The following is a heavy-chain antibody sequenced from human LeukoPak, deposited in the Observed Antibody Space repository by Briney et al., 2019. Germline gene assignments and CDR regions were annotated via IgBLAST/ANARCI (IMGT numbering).Heavy chain of an antibody. Sequence: GASVKVSCKASGGTFSSYAISWVRQAPGQGLEWMGGISGYNGDTNYARKLQGRVTMTTDTATSTVYMELRSLRFDDTAVYYCARDLSYDYHKQDYWGQGTLVTVSS. CDR3: ARDLSYDYHKQDY. D-gene: IGHD5-18*01. J-gene: IGHJ4*02. V-gene: IGHV1-18*01. CDR1: GGTFSSYA. CDR2: ISGYNGDT.